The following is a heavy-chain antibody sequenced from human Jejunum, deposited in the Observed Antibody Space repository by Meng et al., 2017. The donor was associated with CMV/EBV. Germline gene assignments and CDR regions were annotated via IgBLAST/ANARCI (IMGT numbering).Heavy chain of an antibody. Sequence: TFSSYAMSWVRQAPGKGLEWVSAISGSGGSTYYADSVKGRFTISRDNSKNTLYLQMNSLRAEDTAVYYCAKAKGGGSLNWFDPWGQGTLVTVSS. D-gene: IGHD6-13*01. CDR2: ISGSGGST. CDR1: TFSSYA. J-gene: IGHJ5*02. CDR3: AKAKGGGSLNWFDP. V-gene: IGHV3-23*01.